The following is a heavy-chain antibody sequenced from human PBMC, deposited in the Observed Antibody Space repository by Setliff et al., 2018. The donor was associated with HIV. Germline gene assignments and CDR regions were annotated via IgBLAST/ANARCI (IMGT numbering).Heavy chain of an antibody. Sequence: PGESLKISCAASGFTFDDYAMHWVRQAPGKGLEWVSFISWDGGSSDYADSVKGRFTISRDNSKSTLFLQMDSLRAEDTAFYYCAALGYSSTWNYWGQGTLVTV. J-gene: IGHJ4*02. D-gene: IGHD6-13*01. CDR3: AALGYSSTWNY. CDR1: GFTFDDYA. CDR2: ISWDGGSS. V-gene: IGHV3-43D*03.